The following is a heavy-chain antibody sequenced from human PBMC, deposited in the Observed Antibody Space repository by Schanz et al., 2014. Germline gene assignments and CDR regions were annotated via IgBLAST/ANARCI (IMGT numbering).Heavy chain of an antibody. Sequence: EVQLLESGGGLVQPGGSLRLSCAASGFTFSIYGMSWVRQAPGKGLEWVSRMIGSGSSVFYADSVKGRFTISRDNSKNSVSLQMDSLRPEDTAVYFCAKDLHSNSGNYYSYYFDSWRPGALVNDSS. J-gene: IGHJ4*02. CDR3: AKDLHSNSGNYYSYYFDS. CDR1: GFTFSIYG. D-gene: IGHD3-10*01. V-gene: IGHV3-23*01. CDR2: MIGSGSSV.